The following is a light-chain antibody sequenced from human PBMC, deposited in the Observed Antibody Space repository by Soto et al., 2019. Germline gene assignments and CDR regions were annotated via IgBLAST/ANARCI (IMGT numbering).Light chain of an antibody. V-gene: IGKV3-11*01. CDR2: DAS. CDR1: QSVSSY. Sequence: EIVLTQSPATLSLSPGERATLSCRASQSVSSYLAWYQQKPGQAPRLLIYDASNRATRIPARFSGSGSGTDFTLTISSLEPEDFAVYYCQQRSNWPPIAFGQGTRLETK. J-gene: IGKJ5*01. CDR3: QQRSNWPPIA.